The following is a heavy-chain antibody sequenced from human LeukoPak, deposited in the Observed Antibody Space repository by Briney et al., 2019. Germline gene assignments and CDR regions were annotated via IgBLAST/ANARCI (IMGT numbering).Heavy chain of an antibody. J-gene: IGHJ4*02. D-gene: IGHD5-18*01. CDR3: AKAAASRGYTYVAN. CDR1: AFTFRSYA. CDR2: VSGSGGST. V-gene: IGHV3-23*01. Sequence: GGSLRLSCAASAFTFRSYAMIWVRQAPGKGLEWVSTVSGSGGSTYYADSVKGRFTISRDNSNNTLYLQMNSLRAEDTAVYYCAKAAASRGYTYVANWGQGTLVSVSS.